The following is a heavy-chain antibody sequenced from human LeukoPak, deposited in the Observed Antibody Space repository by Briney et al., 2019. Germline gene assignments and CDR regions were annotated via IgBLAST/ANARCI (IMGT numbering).Heavy chain of an antibody. Sequence: PGGSLRLSCVASGFSFRNYAIHWVRQAPGTGLEYVSVINTDGQITYYADSVKGRFTISRDNSKNTVYLQMGSLRGEDMAVYYCTRDGGSFCDFDYWGQGALVTVSS. D-gene: IGHD1-26*01. CDR1: GFSFRNYA. CDR2: INTDGQIT. J-gene: IGHJ4*02. CDR3: TRDGGSFCDFDY. V-gene: IGHV3-64*02.